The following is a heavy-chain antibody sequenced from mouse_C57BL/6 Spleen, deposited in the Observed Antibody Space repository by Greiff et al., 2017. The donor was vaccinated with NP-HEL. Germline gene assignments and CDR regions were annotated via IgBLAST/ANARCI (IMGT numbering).Heavy chain of an antibody. V-gene: IGHV1-50*01. CDR3: ARYPLTGIDY. J-gene: IGHJ2*01. CDR2: IDPSDSYT. CDR1: GYTFTSYW. Sequence: QVQLQQPGAELVKPGASVKLSCKASGYTFTSYWMQWVKQRPGQGLEWIGEIDPSDSYTNYNQKFKGKATLTVDTSSSTAYMQLSSLTSEDSAVYYCARYPLTGIDYWGQGTTLTVSS. D-gene: IGHD4-1*01.